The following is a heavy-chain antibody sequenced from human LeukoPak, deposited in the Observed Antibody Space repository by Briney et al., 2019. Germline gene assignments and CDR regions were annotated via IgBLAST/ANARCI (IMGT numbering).Heavy chain of an antibody. D-gene: IGHD2-15*01. Sequence: GESLKISCKGSGYSFTSYWISWVRQMPGKGLEWMGRIDPSDSYTNYSPSFQGHVTISADMSISTAYLQWSSLKASDTAMYYCARLSHIYCSGGSCAYYYGMDVWGKGATVTVSS. CDR3: ARLSHIYCSGGSCAYYYGMDV. V-gene: IGHV5-10-1*01. CDR2: IDPSDSYT. J-gene: IGHJ6*04. CDR1: GYSFTSYW.